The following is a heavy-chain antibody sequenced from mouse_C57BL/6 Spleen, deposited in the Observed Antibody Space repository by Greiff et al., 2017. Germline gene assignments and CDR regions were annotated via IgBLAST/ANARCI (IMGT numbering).Heavy chain of an antibody. CDR1: GYTFTSYW. J-gene: IGHJ4*01. Sequence: VQLQQPGAELVKPGASVKLSCKASGYTFTSYWMQWVKQRPGQGLEWIGEIDPSDSYTNYNQKFKGKATLTVDTSSSTAYMQLSSLTSEDSAVYYCARRSNYAYYAMDYWGQGTSVTVSS. D-gene: IGHD2-5*01. CDR3: ARRSNYAYYAMDY. CDR2: IDPSDSYT. V-gene: IGHV1-50*01.